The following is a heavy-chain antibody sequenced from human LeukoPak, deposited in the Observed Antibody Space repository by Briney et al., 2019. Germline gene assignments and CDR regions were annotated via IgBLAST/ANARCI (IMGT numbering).Heavy chain of an antibody. J-gene: IGHJ4*02. V-gene: IGHV4-39*01. CDR1: GASISSGTYS. CDR3: ARHFGT. D-gene: IGHD3/OR15-3a*01. CDR2: FSYSGDG. Sequence: SETLSLTCAVSGASISSGTYSWGWMRQPPGKGPEWIGSFSYSGDGYYNSSLKSRVTISMGTSKNQFSLEVTSVTAADTAVYYCARHFGTWGQGTLVTVSS.